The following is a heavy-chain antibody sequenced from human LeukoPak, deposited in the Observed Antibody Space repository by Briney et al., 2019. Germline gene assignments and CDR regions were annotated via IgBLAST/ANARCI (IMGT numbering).Heavy chain of an antibody. J-gene: IGHJ4*02. D-gene: IGHD3-22*01. CDR1: GFTFDDYA. CDR3: AKEDFNYYDSSGNLGY. Sequence: PGGSLRLSCAASGFTFDDYAMHWVRQAPGKGLEWVSGISWNSGSIGYADSVKGRFTISRDNAKNSLYLQMNSLRAEDTALYYCAKEDFNYYDSSGNLGYWGRGTLVTVSS. CDR2: ISWNSGSI. V-gene: IGHV3-9*01.